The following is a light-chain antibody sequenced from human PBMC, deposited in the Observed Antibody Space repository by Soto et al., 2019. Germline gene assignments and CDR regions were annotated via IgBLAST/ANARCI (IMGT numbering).Light chain of an antibody. V-gene: IGLV2-14*01. CDR1: SSDVGAYNY. CDR3: SSYTNRDTLV. Sequence: QSVLTQPASVSGSPGQSITISCTGTSSDVGAYNYVSWYQQHPGKVPKLMISEVSNRPSGVSNRFSASKSGNTASLTISGLQAEDEADYYCSSYTNRDTLVFGGGTKLTVL. CDR2: EVS. J-gene: IGLJ3*02.